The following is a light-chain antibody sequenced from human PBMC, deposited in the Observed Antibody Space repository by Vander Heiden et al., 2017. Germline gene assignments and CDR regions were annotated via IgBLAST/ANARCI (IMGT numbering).Light chain of an antibody. Sequence: SYELTQPPSVSVFPGQTASITCSGDKLGDKYACWYQQKPGQSPVLVIYQDTKRPSGIPVRFSGSNSGNTATLTISGTQAMDEADYYCQAWDSSTGVVFGGGTKLTVL. J-gene: IGLJ3*02. CDR3: QAWDSSTGVV. V-gene: IGLV3-1*01. CDR1: KLGDKY. CDR2: QDT.